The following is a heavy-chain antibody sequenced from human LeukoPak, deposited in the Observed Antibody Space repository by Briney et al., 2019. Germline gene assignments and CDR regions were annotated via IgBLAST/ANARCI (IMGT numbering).Heavy chain of an antibody. D-gene: IGHD1-26*01. CDR2: ISAYNGNT. CDR1: GYTFTSYG. J-gene: IGHJ6*02. Sequence: ASVKVSCKASGYTFTSYGISWVRQAPGQGLEWMGWISAYNGNTNYAQKLQGRVTMTTDTSTSTAYMELRSLRSDDTAVYYCARAGSVGATSSQLNYYYYGMDVWGQGTTVTVSS. V-gene: IGHV1-18*01. CDR3: ARAGSVGATSSQLNYYYYGMDV.